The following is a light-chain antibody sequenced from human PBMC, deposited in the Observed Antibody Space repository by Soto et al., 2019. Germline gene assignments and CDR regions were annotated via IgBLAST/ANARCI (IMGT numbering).Light chain of an antibody. V-gene: IGLV1-44*01. CDR3: AAWDDDLIGSVA. CDR1: SSNIGKNT. Sequence: QAVVTQPPSASGTPGQRVTISCSGSSSNIGKNTVNWYQQLPGTAPQLLIYRDNQRPSGVPDRFSASKSGTSAYLTISGLQSDDEADYYCAAWDDDLIGSVAFGGGTKVTVL. CDR2: RDN. J-gene: IGLJ2*01.